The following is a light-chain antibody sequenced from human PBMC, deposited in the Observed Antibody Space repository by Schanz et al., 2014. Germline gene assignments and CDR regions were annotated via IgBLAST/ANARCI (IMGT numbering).Light chain of an antibody. CDR2: DVS. V-gene: IGLV2-11*02. CDR1: TSDGGGFDY. J-gene: IGLJ1*01. Sequence: SALTQPASVSGSPGQSITISCTGTTSDGGGFDYVSWYQQHPGKAPKLMIYDVSKRPSGVPDRFSGSKSGNTASLTISGLQAEDEADYYCCSYAGSSGNVFGTGTKLTVL. CDR3: CSYAGSSGNV.